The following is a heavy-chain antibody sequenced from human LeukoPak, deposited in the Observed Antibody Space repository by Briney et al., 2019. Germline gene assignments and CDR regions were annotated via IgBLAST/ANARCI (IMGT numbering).Heavy chain of an antibody. CDR2: IWYDGSNR. CDR3: AREFPPVVKYRFDY. Sequence: GRSLRLSCAASGFTFSSFGMHWVRQAPGKGLEWVAVIWYDGSNRYYADSVKGRFTISRDNSKSTLYLQMSSLSAEDTAVYYCAREFPPVVKYRFDYWAQGTLVTVSS. D-gene: IGHD3-22*01. J-gene: IGHJ4*02. V-gene: IGHV3-33*01. CDR1: GFTFSSFG.